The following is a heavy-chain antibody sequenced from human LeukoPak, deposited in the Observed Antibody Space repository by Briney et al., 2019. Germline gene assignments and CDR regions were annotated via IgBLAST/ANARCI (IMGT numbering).Heavy chain of an antibody. J-gene: IGHJ4*01. CDR3: AKDRLGALYYYDSSGYYRFDY. CDR2: ISYDGSNK. V-gene: IGHV3-30-3*01. CDR1: GFTFSRYA. D-gene: IGHD3-22*01. Sequence: GGSLRLSCVASGFTFSRYAMHWVRLAPGKGLEWVAVISYDGSNKYYADSVKGRFTISRDNSKNTLYLQMNSLRAEDTAVYYCAKDRLGALYYYDSSGYYRFDYWGQGTLVTVSS.